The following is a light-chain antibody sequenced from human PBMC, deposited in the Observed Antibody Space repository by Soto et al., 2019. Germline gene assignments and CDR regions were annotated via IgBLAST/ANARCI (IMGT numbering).Light chain of an antibody. CDR1: QSVRGN. J-gene: IGKJ1*01. CDR3: HQYSNWPPWT. V-gene: IGKV3-15*01. CDR2: GAS. Sequence: EIVMTQSPATLSVSPGERATLSCRASQSVRGNLAWYQQKPGQAPRLLIYGASTRATGIPARFSGSGSGTEFTLTISSLQSEDFAVYYCHQYSNWPPWTFGPGTKVDIK.